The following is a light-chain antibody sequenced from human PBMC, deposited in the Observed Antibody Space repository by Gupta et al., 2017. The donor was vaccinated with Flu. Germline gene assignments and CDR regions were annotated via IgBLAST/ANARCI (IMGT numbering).Light chain of an antibody. CDR1: QSISVW. Sequence: DKVTMTCRASQSISVWLAWYQQKPGKAPKLLVSKASSLESGVPSRFSGSASGTEFTLTISSLQPDDFVTYYCQQYDTFPWTFGHGTKVEF. V-gene: IGKV1-5*03. CDR3: QQYDTFPWT. J-gene: IGKJ1*01. CDR2: KAS.